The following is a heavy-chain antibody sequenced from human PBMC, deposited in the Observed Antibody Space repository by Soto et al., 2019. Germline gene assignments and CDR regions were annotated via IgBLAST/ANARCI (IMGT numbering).Heavy chain of an antibody. CDR2: IYYSGIT. CDR3: ARSFVGVSGILFDP. Sequence: QVQLQESGPGLVKPSETLSLTCTVSGGSISSYYWSWIRQPPGKGLEWIGYIYYSGITNYNPSLTSRVTISVDTSRNQFSLKLSSVTAADMAVYYCARSFVGVSGILFDPWGQGSLVTVSS. CDR1: GGSISSYY. V-gene: IGHV4-59*08. D-gene: IGHD2-21*01. J-gene: IGHJ5*02.